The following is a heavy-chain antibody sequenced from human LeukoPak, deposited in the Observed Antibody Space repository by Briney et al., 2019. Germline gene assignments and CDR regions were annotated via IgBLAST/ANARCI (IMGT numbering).Heavy chain of an antibody. CDR1: GYTFTGYY. CDR2: INPNSGGT. CDR3: ARSRRTAGYSTSFDL. J-gene: IGHJ5*02. Sequence: ASVKVSCKASGYTFTGYYMHWVRQAPGQGLEWMGWINPNSGGTNYAQKFQGRVTMTRDTSISTAYMELSRLRSDDTAVYYCARSRRTAGYSTSFDLWGQGTLVTVSS. D-gene: IGHD6-13*01. V-gene: IGHV1-2*02.